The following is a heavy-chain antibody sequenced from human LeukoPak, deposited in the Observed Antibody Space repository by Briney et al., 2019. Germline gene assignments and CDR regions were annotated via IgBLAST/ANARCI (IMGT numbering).Heavy chain of an antibody. J-gene: IGHJ4*02. CDR3: TRGRFRTMIVVADDY. CDR2: ISSSSSYI. CDR1: GFTFSSYS. Sequence: PGGSLRLSSAASGFTFSSYSMNWVRQAPGKGLEWVSSISSSSSYIYYADSVKGRFTISRDNAKNSLYLQMNSLRAEDTAVYYCTRGRFRTMIVVADDYWGQGTLVTVSS. V-gene: IGHV3-21*01. D-gene: IGHD3-22*01.